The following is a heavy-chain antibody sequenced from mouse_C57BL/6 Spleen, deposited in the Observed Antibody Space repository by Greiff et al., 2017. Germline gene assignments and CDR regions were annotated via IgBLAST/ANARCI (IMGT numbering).Heavy chain of an antibody. D-gene: IGHD2-5*01. V-gene: IGHV1-64*01. Sequence: VQLQQPGAELVKPGASVKLSCKASGFTFTSYWMHWVKQRPGQGLEWIGMIHPNSGSTNYNEKFKSKATLTVDKSSSTAYMQLSSLTSEDSAVYYCARKIYSNYEDWYFDVWGTGTTVTVSS. CDR1: GFTFTSYW. CDR3: ARKIYSNYEDWYFDV. J-gene: IGHJ1*03. CDR2: IHPNSGST.